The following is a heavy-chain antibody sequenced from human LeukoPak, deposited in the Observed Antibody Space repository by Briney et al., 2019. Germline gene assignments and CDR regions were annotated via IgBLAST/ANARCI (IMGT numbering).Heavy chain of an antibody. D-gene: IGHD4-17*01. Sequence: PGGSLRLSCAASGFTFSSYWMSWVRQAPGKGLEWVANIKQDGSEKYYVDSVKGRFTISRDNAKNSLYLQMNSLRADDTAVYYCARDFNDYGDYSQYYFDYWGQGTLVTVSS. CDR1: GFTFSSYW. CDR2: IKQDGSEK. CDR3: ARDFNDYGDYSQYYFDY. V-gene: IGHV3-7*01. J-gene: IGHJ4*02.